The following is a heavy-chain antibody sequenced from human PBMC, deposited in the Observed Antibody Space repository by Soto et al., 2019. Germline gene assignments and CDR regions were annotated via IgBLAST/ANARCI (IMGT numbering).Heavy chain of an antibody. CDR2: VNFDGRTT. CDR1: GFTFNNYW. CDR3: GRGIQNYYGVAV. J-gene: IGHJ6*02. Sequence: EVQLVESGGGLVQPGGSLRVSCAASGFTFNNYWMHWVRQVPGTGLVWVSRVNFDGRTTNYADSVKGRFTISRDNAKNTVDLQMHRLRADDTGVYYCGRGIQNYYGVAVWGQGTTVTVSS. V-gene: IGHV3-74*01. D-gene: IGHD5-18*01.